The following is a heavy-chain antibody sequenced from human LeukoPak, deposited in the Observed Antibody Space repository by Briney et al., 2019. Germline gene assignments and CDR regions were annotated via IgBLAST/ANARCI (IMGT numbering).Heavy chain of an antibody. J-gene: IGHJ6*04. Sequence: SETLSLTCTVSGGSISSGGYYWRWIRQHPGKGLEWIGYIYYSGSTYYNPSLKSRVTISVDTSKNQFSLKLSSVTAADTAVYYCARYRAMWFMDVWGKGTTVTVSS. CDR3: ARYRAMWFMDV. V-gene: IGHV4-31*03. CDR1: GGSISSGGYY. CDR2: IYYSGST. D-gene: IGHD2-2*01.